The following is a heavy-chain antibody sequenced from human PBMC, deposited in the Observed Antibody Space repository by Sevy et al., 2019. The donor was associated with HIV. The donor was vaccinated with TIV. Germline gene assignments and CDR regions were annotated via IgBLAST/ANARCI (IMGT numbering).Heavy chain of an antibody. CDR1: GGSICSSSYY. Sequence: SETLSLTCTVSGGSICSSSYYWGWIRQPPGKGLEWIGSIYYSGSTYYNPSLKSRVTISVDTSKNQFSLKLSSVTAADTAVYYCARRPPRGLRFLEWQPLGAFDIWGQGTMVTVSS. V-gene: IGHV4-39*01. CDR2: IYYSGST. J-gene: IGHJ3*02. D-gene: IGHD3-3*01. CDR3: ARRPPRGLRFLEWQPLGAFDI.